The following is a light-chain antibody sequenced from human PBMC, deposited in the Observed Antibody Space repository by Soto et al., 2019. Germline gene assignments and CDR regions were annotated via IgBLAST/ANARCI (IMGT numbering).Light chain of an antibody. Sequence: DIPMSKSTSSLSASVGDSVNLSCRGSQDISKYLAWYQQKPGKVPKLLIYAASTLQSGVPSRFSASGTETEFSLTIFRLQADDFATYYCYQCHFRAWTFGEGTKVDI. J-gene: IGKJ1*01. CDR1: QDISKY. CDR3: YQCHFRAWT. V-gene: IGKV1-27*01. CDR2: AAS.